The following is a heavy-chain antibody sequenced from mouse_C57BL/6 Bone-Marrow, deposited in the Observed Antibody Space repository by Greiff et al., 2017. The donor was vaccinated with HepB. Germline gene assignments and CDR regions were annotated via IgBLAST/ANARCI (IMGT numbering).Heavy chain of an antibody. V-gene: IGHV5-6*01. CDR1: GFTFSSYG. CDR3: ARPPFAY. J-gene: IGHJ3*01. CDR2: ISSGGSYT. Sequence: EVQRVESGGDLVKPGGSLKLSCAASGFTFSSYGMSWVRQTPDKRLEWVATISSGGSYTYYPDSVKGRFTISRDNAKNTLYLHMSSLKSEDTAMYYCARPPFAYWGQGTRVTVSA.